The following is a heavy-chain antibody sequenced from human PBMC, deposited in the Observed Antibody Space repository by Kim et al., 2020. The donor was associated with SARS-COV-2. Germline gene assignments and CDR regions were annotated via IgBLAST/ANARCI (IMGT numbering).Heavy chain of an antibody. CDR1: GGTFSSYA. CDR3: ARNLEYNWNGGDYYYYYGMDV. J-gene: IGHJ6*02. V-gene: IGHV1-69*13. CDR2: IIPIFGTA. D-gene: IGHD1-1*01. Sequence: SVKVSCKASGGTFSSYAISWVRQAPGQGLEWMGGIIPIFGTANYAQKFQGRVTITADESTSTAYMELSSLRSEDTAVYYCARNLEYNWNGGDYYYYYGMDVWGQGTTVTVSS.